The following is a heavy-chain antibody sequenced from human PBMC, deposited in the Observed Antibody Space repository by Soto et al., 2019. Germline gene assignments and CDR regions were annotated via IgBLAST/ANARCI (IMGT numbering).Heavy chain of an antibody. D-gene: IGHD3-16*01. J-gene: IGHJ3*02. CDR3: ARGLVKVEGGAFDI. V-gene: IGHV3-33*07. CDR1: WFTLRRFF. Sequence: VGALRPSLSAAWFTLRRFFGNLVPPGPGKGLEWVAVISSDERNEDYADSVKGRFTISRDNSKSTLYLQMNSLRAEDTAVYYCARGLVKVEGGAFDIWGQGTMVTVSS. CDR2: ISSDERNE.